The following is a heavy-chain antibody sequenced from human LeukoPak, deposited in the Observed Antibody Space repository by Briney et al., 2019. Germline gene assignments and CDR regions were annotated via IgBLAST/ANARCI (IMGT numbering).Heavy chain of an antibody. V-gene: IGHV1-46*01. J-gene: IGHJ4*02. Sequence: AAVPVSCQASVYTFTSNYMHWVRQAPAQELEWMGVIDPSSGTTSYAQKFQGRVTMTRDTSTSTLYMELSSMTSEDTAVYYCARASGSSAVPFDYWGQGTLVTVSS. CDR3: ARASGSSAVPFDY. CDR1: VYTFTSNY. CDR2: IDPSSGTT. D-gene: IGHD3-10*01.